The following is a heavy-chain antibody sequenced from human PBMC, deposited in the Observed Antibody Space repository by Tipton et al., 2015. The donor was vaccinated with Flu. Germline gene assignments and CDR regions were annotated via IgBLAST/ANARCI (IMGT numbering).Heavy chain of an antibody. V-gene: IGHV4-59*02. Sequence: TLSLTCTVSGGSVSPYSWNWFRQSPGKGLEWIGYIYYRGTTGYNPSLKSRVTISVDTSKNQVSLKLTSVTAANTAVYYCSRDRVQDYRDQYFGMDVWGPGTTFTVSS. CDR1: GGSVSPYS. D-gene: IGHD4-11*01. CDR2: IYYRGTT. J-gene: IGHJ6*02. CDR3: SRDRVQDYRDQYFGMDV.